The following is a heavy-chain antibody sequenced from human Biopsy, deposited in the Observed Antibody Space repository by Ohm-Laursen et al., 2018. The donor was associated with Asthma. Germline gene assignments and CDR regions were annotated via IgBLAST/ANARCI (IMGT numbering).Heavy chain of an antibody. J-gene: IGHJ4*02. D-gene: IGHD5-12*01. Sequence: SLRLSCAASGFSFGSFGMHWVRQAPGKGLEWVAIISYDGTNTYYADSVKGRFTISRDNSKNTLYLQMNGLKAEDTAVYYCARDSPSGSDFDYYYFDYWGQGSLVTVSS. CDR1: GFSFGSFG. CDR3: ARDSPSGSDFDYYYFDY. CDR2: ISYDGTNT. V-gene: IGHV3-30*03.